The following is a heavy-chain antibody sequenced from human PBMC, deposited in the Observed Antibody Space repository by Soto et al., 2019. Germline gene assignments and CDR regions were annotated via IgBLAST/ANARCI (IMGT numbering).Heavy chain of an antibody. V-gene: IGHV3-43*01. J-gene: IGHJ6*02. CDR3: AKEMGPPSGYSSSWYRVSYYYYYGMDV. CDR1: GFTFDDYT. D-gene: IGHD6-13*01. CDR2: ISWDGGST. Sequence: GGSLRLSCAASGFTFDDYTMHWVRQAPGKGLEWVSLISWDGGSTYYADSVKGRFTISRDNSKNSLYLQMNSLRTEDTALYYCAKEMGPPSGYSSSWYRVSYYYYYGMDVWGQGTTVTVSS.